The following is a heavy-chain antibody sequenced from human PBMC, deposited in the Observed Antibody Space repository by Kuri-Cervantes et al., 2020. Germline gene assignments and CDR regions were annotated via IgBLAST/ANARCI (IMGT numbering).Heavy chain of an antibody. D-gene: IGHD3-10*01. CDR3: ARGSRYYGSGILGGMDV. Sequence: GSLRLSCTVPGGSISSSSYYWGWIRQPPGKGLEWIGSIYYIGSTYYNPSLKSRVTISVDTSKNQFSLKLSSVTAADTAVYYCARGSRYYGSGILGGMDVWGQGTTVTVSS. V-gene: IGHV4-39*07. CDR2: IYYIGST. CDR1: GGSISSSSYY. J-gene: IGHJ6*02.